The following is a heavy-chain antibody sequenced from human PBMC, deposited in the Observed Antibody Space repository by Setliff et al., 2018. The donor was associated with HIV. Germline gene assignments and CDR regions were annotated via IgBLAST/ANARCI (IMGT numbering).Heavy chain of an antibody. J-gene: IGHJ3*02. CDR2: ISAYNGNT. Sequence: ASVKVSCKASGYTFTSYGISWVRQAPGQGLEWMGWISAYNGNTNYAQKLQGRVTMTTDTSTSTAYMELRSLRSDDTAVYYCARDCNPRRSWYSGDAFDIWGQGTMVTVSS. CDR1: GYTFTSYG. D-gene: IGHD6-13*01. CDR3: ARDCNPRRSWYSGDAFDI. V-gene: IGHV1-18*01.